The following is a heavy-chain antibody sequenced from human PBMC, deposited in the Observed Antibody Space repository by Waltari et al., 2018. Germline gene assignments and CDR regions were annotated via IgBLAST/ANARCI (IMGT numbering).Heavy chain of an antibody. CDR3: AKGSRGYTNYFFDS. D-gene: IGHD3-16*02. CDR2: ISGSGATP. CDR1: GFPFMGFA. V-gene: IGHV3-23*01. J-gene: IGHJ4*02. Sequence: EVQLLESAGGLVQPGEALRLSCAASGFPFMGFAMSWVRQAPGEGLEWGASISGSGATPFYADSVKGRFTIVRDNSRDTVYLQMNSLRVDDSAVYYCAKGSRGYTNYFFDSWGQGTLVSVSS.